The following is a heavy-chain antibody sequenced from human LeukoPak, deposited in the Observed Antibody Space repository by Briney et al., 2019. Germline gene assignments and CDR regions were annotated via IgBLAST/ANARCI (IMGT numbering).Heavy chain of an antibody. Sequence: ASVKVSCKASGYTFTGYYMHWVRQAPGQGLEWMGWINPNSGGTNYAQKFQGRVTMTRDTSISTAYMELSRLRSDDTAGYYCASQPKHDYGAYSFDYWGQGTLVTVSS. CDR3: ASQPKHDYGAYSFDY. V-gene: IGHV1-2*02. J-gene: IGHJ4*02. CDR2: INPNSGGT. D-gene: IGHD4-17*01. CDR1: GYTFTGYY.